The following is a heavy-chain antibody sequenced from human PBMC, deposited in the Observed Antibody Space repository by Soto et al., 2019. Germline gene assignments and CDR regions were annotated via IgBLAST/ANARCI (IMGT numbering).Heavy chain of an antibody. CDR2: IYSSGST. J-gene: IGHJ6*02. D-gene: IGHD4-4*01. Sequence: TLSLTCTVSGGSISSGGYYWSWIRQHTGKGLEGIGYIYSSGSTYYNPSLKSRVTISVDTSKNQFSLELSTVTAADPAVYYCARETTETPNSYYYSGMAGWGQGTTV. CDR3: ARETTETPNSYYYSGMAG. CDR1: GGSISSGGYY. V-gene: IGHV4-31*03.